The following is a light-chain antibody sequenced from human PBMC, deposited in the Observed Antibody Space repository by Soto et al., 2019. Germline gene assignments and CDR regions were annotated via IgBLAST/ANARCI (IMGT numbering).Light chain of an antibody. V-gene: IGLV2-8*01. Sequence: QSALTQPPSASGSLGQSVTISCTGTSSDVGGYNYVSWHQQHPGKAPKVMIYEVTKRPPGVPDRFSGSKSGNTASLTASGLQAEDEADYYCSSFAGGGNPVLLGVGTKLTVL. CDR1: SSDVGGYNY. CDR2: EVT. J-gene: IGLJ2*01. CDR3: SSFAGGGNPVL.